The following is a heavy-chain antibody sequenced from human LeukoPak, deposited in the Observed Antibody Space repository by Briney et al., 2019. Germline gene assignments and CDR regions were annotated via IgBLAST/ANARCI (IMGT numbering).Heavy chain of an antibody. V-gene: IGHV3-21*01. D-gene: IGHD5-18*01. CDR1: GSTFSSYS. CDR2: ISSSSSYI. Sequence: PGGSLRLSCAASGSTFSSYSMNWVRQAPGKGLEWVSCISSSSSYIYYADSVKGRFTISRDNAKNSLYLQMDSLRAEDTAVYYCAGKNEYSYGSIFDYWGQGTLVTVSS. CDR3: AGKNEYSYGSIFDY. J-gene: IGHJ4*02.